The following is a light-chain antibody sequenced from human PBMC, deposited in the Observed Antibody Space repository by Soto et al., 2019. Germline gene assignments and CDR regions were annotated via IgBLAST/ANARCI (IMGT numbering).Light chain of an antibody. CDR3: SSYTSSSTVV. J-gene: IGLJ2*01. CDR1: SSDVGGYNY. CDR2: DVS. V-gene: IGLV2-14*01. Sequence: QSVLTQPASVSGSPGQSITISCTGTSSDVGGYNYVCWYQQHPGKAPKLIIHDVSNRPSGVSHRFSGSKSGNTASLSISGLQAVDEADYYCSSYTSSSTVVFGGGTKLTVL.